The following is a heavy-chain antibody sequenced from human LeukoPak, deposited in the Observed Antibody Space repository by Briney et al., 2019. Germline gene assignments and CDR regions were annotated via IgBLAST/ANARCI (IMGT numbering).Heavy chain of an antibody. D-gene: IGHD2-15*01. Sequence: ASVKVSCKASGYTFTSYGISWVRQAPGQGLEWMGWISAYNGNTNYAQKLQGRVTMTTDTSTSTAYMELRSLRSDDTAVYYCARDGRDIVVVVAATPWRNYMDVWGKGTTVTVSS. CDR2: ISAYNGNT. CDR1: GYTFTSYG. J-gene: IGHJ6*03. CDR3: ARDGRDIVVVVAATPWRNYMDV. V-gene: IGHV1-18*01.